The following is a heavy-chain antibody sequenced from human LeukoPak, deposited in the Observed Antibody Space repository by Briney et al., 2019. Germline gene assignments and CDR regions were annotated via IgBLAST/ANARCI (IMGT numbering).Heavy chain of an antibody. CDR1: GFTLSSYW. Sequence: RRGSMRPSCAASGFTLSSYWMSWDRQVPGKGREWVANIKQVGRENNHVDSVKGRFTITRDNAKNSLYLQMKSLRAEDTAVYYCARDIAAAGTIYYYYYGMDVWGQGTTVTVSS. D-gene: IGHD6-13*01. J-gene: IGHJ6*02. CDR2: IKQVGREN. CDR3: ARDIAAAGTIYYYYYGMDV. V-gene: IGHV3-7*01.